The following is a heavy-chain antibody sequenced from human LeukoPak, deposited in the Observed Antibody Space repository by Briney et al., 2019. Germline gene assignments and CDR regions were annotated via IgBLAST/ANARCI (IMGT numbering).Heavy chain of an antibody. CDR2: IYPGDSDT. D-gene: IGHD6-13*01. Sequence: GESLKISCKGSGYSFTSYWIGWVRQMPGKGLEWMGIIYPGDSDTRYSPSFQGQVTISADKSISTAYLQWSSLKASDTAMYYCVRQKSGGAAAGRYFQHWGQGTLVTVSS. CDR3: VRQKSGGAAAGRYFQH. V-gene: IGHV5-51*01. J-gene: IGHJ1*01. CDR1: GYSFTSYW.